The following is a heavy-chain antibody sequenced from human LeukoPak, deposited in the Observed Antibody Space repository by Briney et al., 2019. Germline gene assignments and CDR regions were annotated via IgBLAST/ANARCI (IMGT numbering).Heavy chain of an antibody. D-gene: IGHD4/OR15-4a*01. CDR1: GFTFSSYG. V-gene: IGHV3-30*02. CDR3: AKDGGVLYGVDY. Sequence: PGGSLRLSCAASGFTFSSYGMHWFRQAPGKGLEWVAFIRYDGSNKYYADSVKGRFTISRDDSKNTLYLQMNSLRAEDTAVYYCAKDGGVLYGVDYWGQGTLVTVSS. CDR2: IRYDGSNK. J-gene: IGHJ4*02.